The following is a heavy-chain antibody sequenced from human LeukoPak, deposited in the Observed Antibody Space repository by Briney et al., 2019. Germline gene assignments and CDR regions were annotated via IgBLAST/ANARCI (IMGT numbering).Heavy chain of an antibody. J-gene: IGHJ6*02. CDR3: ATGGIYSLLDY. CDR2: LDPEDGET. D-gene: IGHD1-26*01. V-gene: IGHV1-24*01. Sequence: ASVKVSCKVSGHTLTDLSTHWVRQTPGGGLEWMGGLDPEDGETIYAQKFQGRVTMTEDTSTDTAYMELSSLRSEDTAVYYCATGGIYSLLDYWGQGTTVTVSS. CDR1: GHTLTDLS.